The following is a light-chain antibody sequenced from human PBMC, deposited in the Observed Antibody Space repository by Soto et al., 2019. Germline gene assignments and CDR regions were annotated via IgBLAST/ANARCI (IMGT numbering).Light chain of an antibody. V-gene: IGKV1-39*01. Sequence: DIQMTQSPSSLSASIGYRVTITCRSSQNIVSFLDWYQQKPGEAPRLLVYSAFRIQSGVPSRFNASGSGTDFTLSISSLQPEDFSTYYCQQGSTTPITFGLGTRLEIK. J-gene: IGKJ5*01. CDR3: QQGSTTPIT. CDR1: QNIVSF. CDR2: SAF.